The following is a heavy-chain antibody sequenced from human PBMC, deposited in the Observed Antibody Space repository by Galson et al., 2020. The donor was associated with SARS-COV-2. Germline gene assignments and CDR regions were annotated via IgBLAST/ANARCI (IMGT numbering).Heavy chain of an antibody. D-gene: IGHD6-13*01. CDR2: ISTDGNNK. CDR3: ARAGYSSTWTLGDAFDV. Sequence: GESLKISCAASGFTFNNYGMHWVRQAPGKGLEWVAVISTDGNNKYDADSVKGRFTISRDKSNNTLYLQMNSLRPEDTAVYFCARAGYSSTWTLGDAFDVWGQGTLVTVS. J-gene: IGHJ3*01. V-gene: IGHV3-30*03. CDR1: GFTFNNYG.